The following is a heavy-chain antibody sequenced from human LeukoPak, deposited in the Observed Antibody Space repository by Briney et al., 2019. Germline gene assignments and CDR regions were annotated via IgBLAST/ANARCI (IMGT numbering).Heavy chain of an antibody. CDR2: INQDGSEK. Sequence: GGSLRLSYAASGFTSSSYWMTWVRQAPGKGLEWVANINQDGSEKYYVDSVKGRFTISRGNAKNSVYLEMNNLRGEDTAVYHCARAGSGSYVGYSFDYWGQGALVTVSS. V-gene: IGHV3-7*01. D-gene: IGHD6-19*01. CDR1: GFTSSSYW. CDR3: ARAGSGSYVGYSFDY. J-gene: IGHJ4*02.